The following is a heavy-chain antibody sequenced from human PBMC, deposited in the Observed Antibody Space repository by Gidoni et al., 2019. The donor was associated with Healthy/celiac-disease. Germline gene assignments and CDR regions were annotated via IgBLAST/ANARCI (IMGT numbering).Heavy chain of an antibody. J-gene: IGHJ4*02. CDR3: ARPLWYSSSSAMYYFDY. CDR2: IYPGDSDT. Sequence: EVQLVQSGAEVKKPGESLKISCKGSGYSFTSYWIGWVRQMPGKGLGWMGIIYPGDSDTRYSPSFQGQVTISADKSISTAYLQWSSLKASDTAMYYCARPLWYSSSSAMYYFDYWGQGTLVTVSS. CDR1: GYSFTSYW. D-gene: IGHD6-6*01. V-gene: IGHV5-51*01.